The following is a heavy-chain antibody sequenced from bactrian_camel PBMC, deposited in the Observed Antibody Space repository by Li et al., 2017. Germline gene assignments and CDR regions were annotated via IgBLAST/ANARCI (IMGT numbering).Heavy chain of an antibody. Sequence: VQLVESGGGLVQPGGSLRLSCAASGFTFSSYAMGWVRRAPGKGLEWVSAINSGGDATFYADSVKGRFTVSQDKAKNTVYLQMNSLKPEDTGMYYCAAGSSQFCPYGFRAAAYNYWGQGTQVTVS. CDR2: INSGGDAT. D-gene: IGHD5*01. J-gene: IGHJ4*01. CDR3: AAGSSQFCPYGFRAAAYNY. V-gene: IGHV3S40*01. CDR1: GFTFSSYA.